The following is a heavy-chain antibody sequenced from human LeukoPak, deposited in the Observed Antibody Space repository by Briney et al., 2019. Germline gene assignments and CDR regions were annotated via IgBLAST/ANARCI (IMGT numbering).Heavy chain of an antibody. CDR2: IYTSGST. V-gene: IGHV4-61*02. Sequence: PSQTLSLTCTVSGGSISSGSYYWSWIRQPAGKGLEWIGRIYTSGSTNYNPSLKSRVTISVDTSKNQFSLKLSSVTAADTAVYFCARERGYGGTFDYWGQGTLVTVSS. D-gene: IGHD4-23*01. CDR3: ARERGYGGTFDY. CDR1: GGSISSGSYY. J-gene: IGHJ4*02.